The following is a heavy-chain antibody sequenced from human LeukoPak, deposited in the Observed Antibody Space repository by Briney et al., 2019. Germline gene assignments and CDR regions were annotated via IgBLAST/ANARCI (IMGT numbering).Heavy chain of an antibody. CDR1: GFTFSSYG. Sequence: GGSLRLSCAASGFTFSSYGMHWVRQAPGKGLEWVAVIWYDGSNKYYADSVKGRFTISRDNSKNTLYLQMNSLRAEDTAVYYCAKDRQVRGVIMPLGYWGQGTLVTVSS. CDR2: IWYDGSNK. CDR3: AKDRQVRGVIMPLGY. V-gene: IGHV3-33*06. J-gene: IGHJ4*02. D-gene: IGHD3-10*01.